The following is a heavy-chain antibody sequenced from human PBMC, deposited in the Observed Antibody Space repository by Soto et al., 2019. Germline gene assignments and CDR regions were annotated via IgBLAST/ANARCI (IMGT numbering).Heavy chain of an antibody. J-gene: IGHJ6*02. CDR2: ISSSSSTI. CDR1: GFTFSSYS. D-gene: IGHD6-19*01. CDR3: ARDAALRVAGTFVYYYYGMDV. V-gene: IGHV3-48*02. Sequence: PGGSLRLSCAASGFTFSSYSMNWVRQAPGKGLEWVSYISSSSSTIYYADSVKGRFTISRDNAKNSLYLQMNSLRDEDTAVYYCARDAALRVAGTFVYYYYGMDVWGQGTTVTVSS.